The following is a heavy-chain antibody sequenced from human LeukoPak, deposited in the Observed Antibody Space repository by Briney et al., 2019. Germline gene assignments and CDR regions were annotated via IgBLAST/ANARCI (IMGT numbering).Heavy chain of an antibody. V-gene: IGHV4-34*01. CDR1: GGSFSGYY. J-gene: IGHJ5*02. CDR2: INHSGST. CDR3: ARDSRGVAGRYNWFDP. Sequence: SETLSLTCAVYGGSFSGYYWSWLRQPPGKGLEWIGEINHSGSTNYNPSLKSRVTISVDTSKNQFSLKLSSVTAADTAVYYCARDSRGVAGRYNWFDPWGQGTQVTVSS. D-gene: IGHD6-19*01.